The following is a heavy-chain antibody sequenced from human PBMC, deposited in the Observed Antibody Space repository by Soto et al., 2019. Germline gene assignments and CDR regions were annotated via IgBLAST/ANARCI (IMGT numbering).Heavy chain of an antibody. CDR3: ARDFTYGSGSYLYYYGMDV. Sequence: EVPLVESGGGLVQPGGSLRLSCAASGFTVSSNYMSWVRQAPGKGLERVSVIYSGGSTYYADSVKGRFTISRDNSKNTLYLQMNSLRAEDTAVYYCARDFTYGSGSYLYYYGMDVWGQGTTVTVSS. V-gene: IGHV3-66*01. J-gene: IGHJ6*02. D-gene: IGHD3-10*01. CDR1: GFTVSSNY. CDR2: IYSGGST.